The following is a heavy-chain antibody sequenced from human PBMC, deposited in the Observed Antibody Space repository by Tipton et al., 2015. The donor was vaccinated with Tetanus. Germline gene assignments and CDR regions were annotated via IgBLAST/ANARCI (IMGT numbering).Heavy chain of an antibody. Sequence: RSLRLSCAASGFSFSTYNFHWIRQAPGKGLEWVAVIWYDGTTTHYADSVKGRFTISRDNSKKNLYLQMNSLRAEDTAVYYCARGMAEASNCGGDCYSDYWGQGTLVTVSS. CDR2: IWYDGTTT. CDR3: ARGMAEASNCGGDCYSDY. V-gene: IGHV3-33*03. CDR1: GFSFSTYN. D-gene: IGHD2-21*02. J-gene: IGHJ4*02.